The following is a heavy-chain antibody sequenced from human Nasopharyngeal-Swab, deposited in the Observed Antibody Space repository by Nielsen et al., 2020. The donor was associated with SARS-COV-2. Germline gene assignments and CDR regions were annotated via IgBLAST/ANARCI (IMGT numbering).Heavy chain of an antibody. J-gene: IGHJ6*02. Sequence: SVKVSCKASGGTFSSYAISWVRQAPGQGLEWMGRIIPILGIANYAQKFQGRVTITADKSTSTAYMELSSLRSEDTAVYYCAVALCDYYYYGMDVWGQGTTVTVSS. CDR2: IIPILGIA. V-gene: IGHV1-69*04. CDR3: AVALCDYYYYGMDV. D-gene: IGHD2/OR15-2a*01. CDR1: GGTFSSYA.